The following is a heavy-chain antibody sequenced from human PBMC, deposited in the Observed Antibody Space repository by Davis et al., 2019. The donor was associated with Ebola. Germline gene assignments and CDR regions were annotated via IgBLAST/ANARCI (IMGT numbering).Heavy chain of an antibody. D-gene: IGHD6-13*01. CDR2: IWYDGSNT. CDR1: GFTFSSYG. CDR3: ARLGQQLVDYYYYGMDV. Sequence: GGSLRLSCAASGFTFSSYGMHWVRQAPGKGLEWVAVIWYDGSNTYYADSVKGRFTISRDNSKNTLYLQMNSLRAEDTAVYYCARLGQQLVDYYYYGMDVWGQGTTVTVSS. V-gene: IGHV3-33*01. J-gene: IGHJ6*02.